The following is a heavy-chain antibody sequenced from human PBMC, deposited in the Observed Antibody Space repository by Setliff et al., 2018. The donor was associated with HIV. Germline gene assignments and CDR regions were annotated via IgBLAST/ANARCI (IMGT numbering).Heavy chain of an antibody. CDR1: GGTFSNYG. CDR3: ARDQPTVYYTSWYDSGEYNWFDP. CDR2: ISPIFGTA. Sequence: ASVKVSCKASGGTFSNYGISWVRQAPGQGLEWMGGISPIFGTANYAQKFQGRVTITADASTSTAYMELSSLSSEDTAVYYCARDQPTVYYTSWYDSGEYNWFDPWGQGTLVTVSS. V-gene: IGHV1-69*13. D-gene: IGHD6-13*01. J-gene: IGHJ5*02.